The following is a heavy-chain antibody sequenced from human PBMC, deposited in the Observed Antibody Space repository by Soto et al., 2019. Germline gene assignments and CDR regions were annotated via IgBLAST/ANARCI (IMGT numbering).Heavy chain of an antibody. D-gene: IGHD6-19*01. CDR3: AKGTATAVAGPSIFDY. V-gene: IGHV3-9*01. CDR2: ISWNSGSI. Sequence: GGSLRLSCAASGFTFDDYAMHWVRQAPGKGLEWVSGISWNSGSIGYADSVKGRFTISRDNAKNSLYLQMNSLRAEDTALYYCAKGTATAVAGPSIFDYWGQGTLVTVSS. CDR1: GFTFDDYA. J-gene: IGHJ4*02.